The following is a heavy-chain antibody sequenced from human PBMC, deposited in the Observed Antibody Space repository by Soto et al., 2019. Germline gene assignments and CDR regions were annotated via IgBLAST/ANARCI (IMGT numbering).Heavy chain of an antibody. CDR1: GFTFSSYG. CDR3: AKDGAYSSGWYIDY. J-gene: IGHJ4*02. Sequence: GGSLRLSCAASGFTFSSYGMHWVRQAPGKGLEWVAVISYDGSNKYYADSVKGRFTISRDNSKNTLYLQMNSLRAEDTAVYYCAKDGAYSSGWYIDYWGQGTLVTVSS. D-gene: IGHD6-19*01. CDR2: ISYDGSNK. V-gene: IGHV3-30*18.